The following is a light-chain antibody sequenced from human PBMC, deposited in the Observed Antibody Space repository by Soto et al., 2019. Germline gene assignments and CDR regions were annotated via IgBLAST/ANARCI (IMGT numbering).Light chain of an antibody. CDR3: QQYNSYSVA. V-gene: IGKV1-5*03. Sequence: DIQLTQAPSSLSASVGDRVTITCRASQTISTWLAWYQQKPGKAPNLLIYTASTLKSGVPSRFSGSGSGTEFTLTISSLQPDDFATYYCQQYNSYSVAFGQGTQLELK. J-gene: IGKJ1*01. CDR2: TAS. CDR1: QTISTW.